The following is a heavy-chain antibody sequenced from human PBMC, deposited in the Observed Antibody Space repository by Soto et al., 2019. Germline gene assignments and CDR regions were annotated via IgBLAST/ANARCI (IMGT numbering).Heavy chain of an antibody. CDR1: GYTSTHYD. J-gene: IGHJ6*02. D-gene: IGHD5-12*01. Sequence: QVQLVQSGAEVKKPGASVKVSCKASGYTSTHYDINWVRQATGQGLEWMGWMNPNSGNTVYAQKYMGRVTMTRDTSKSTAYMELSSLTSDDTAVYYCARGYNGYEKRSGMDVWGQGTTVTVSS. CDR2: MNPNSGNT. V-gene: IGHV1-8*01. CDR3: ARGYNGYEKRSGMDV.